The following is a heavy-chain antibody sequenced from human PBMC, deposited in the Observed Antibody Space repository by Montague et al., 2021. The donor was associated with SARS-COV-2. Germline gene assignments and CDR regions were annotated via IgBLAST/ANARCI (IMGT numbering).Heavy chain of an antibody. J-gene: IGHJ4*02. D-gene: IGHD3-16*02. CDR2: IYWDDDK. CDR1: GFSLNTNGMG. CDR3: ARYTSRMYGSFDY. V-gene: IGHV2-5*02. Sequence: VKPTQTLTLTCTVSGFSLNTNGMGVGWILQPPGEAPAWLALIYWDDDKRYSPSLKTRLTITKDTSRNQVVLTMSNVDPGDTGTYFCARYTSRMYGSFDYWGQGALVSVSS.